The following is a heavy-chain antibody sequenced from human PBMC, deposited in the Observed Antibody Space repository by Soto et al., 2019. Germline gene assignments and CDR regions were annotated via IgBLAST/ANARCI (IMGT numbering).Heavy chain of an antibody. V-gene: IGHV4-31*03. D-gene: IGHD3-10*01. Sequence: QVQLQESGPGLVKPSQTLSLTCTVSGGSISSGGYYWSGIRQHPGKGLEWIGYIYYSGSTYYNPSLKSRVNISVDTSKNPFSLKLSSVNAAATAVSYCAREVTMVRGVIHTPYFDYWGQGTLVTVSS. CDR1: GGSISSGGYY. CDR3: AREVTMVRGVIHTPYFDY. J-gene: IGHJ4*02. CDR2: IYYSGST.